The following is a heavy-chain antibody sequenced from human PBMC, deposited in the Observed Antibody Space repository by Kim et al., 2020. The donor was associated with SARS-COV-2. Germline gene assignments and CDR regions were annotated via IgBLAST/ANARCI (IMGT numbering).Heavy chain of an antibody. Sequence: GGSLRLSCATSGFTFSSYAMSWVRQAPGKGLEWVSAISGSGGSTYYADSVKGRFTISRDNSKNTLYLQMNSLRAEDTAVYYCAENDRTPYSSSWYWGYYFDYWGQGTLGTVSS. CDR3: AENDRTPYSSSWYWGYYFDY. V-gene: IGHV3-23*01. CDR2: ISGSGGST. CDR1: GFTFSSYA. J-gene: IGHJ4*02. D-gene: IGHD6-13*01.